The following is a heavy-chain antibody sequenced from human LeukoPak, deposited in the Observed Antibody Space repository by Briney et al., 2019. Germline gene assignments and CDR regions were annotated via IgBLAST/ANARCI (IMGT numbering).Heavy chain of an antibody. J-gene: IGHJ4*02. Sequence: GGSLRLSCAASGFAFSSYGMHWFRQAPDRGLEWLAVICYDGSNKYYADSVKGRFTISRDNSKNTLYLQMNSLRAEDTAVYYFPKDRSGISDYWGQGTLVTVSS. D-gene: IGHD3-10*01. CDR3: PKDRSGISDY. CDR1: GFAFSSYG. CDR2: ICYDGSNK. V-gene: IGHV3-33*06.